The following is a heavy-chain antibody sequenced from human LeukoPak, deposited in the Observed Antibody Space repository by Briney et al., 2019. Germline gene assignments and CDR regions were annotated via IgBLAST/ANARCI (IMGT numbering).Heavy chain of an antibody. Sequence: AGGSLRLSCAASGFTFSSYGMHWVRQAPGKGLEWVAFVRYDGSNKYYADSVKGRFTISRDNSKNTLYLQMNSLRAEDTAVYYCASTGAPWTADWGQGTLVTVSS. CDR2: VRYDGSNK. V-gene: IGHV3-30*02. J-gene: IGHJ4*02. D-gene: IGHD1-14*01. CDR3: ASTGAPWTAD. CDR1: GFTFSSYG.